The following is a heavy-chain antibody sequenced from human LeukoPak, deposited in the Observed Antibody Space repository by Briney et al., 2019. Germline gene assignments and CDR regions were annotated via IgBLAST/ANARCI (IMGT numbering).Heavy chain of an antibody. CDR2: INPNSGGT. CDR1: GYSFTGYY. CDR3: VRASSGWAFDS. D-gene: IGHD6-19*01. Sequence: ASVKVSCKTSGYSFTGYYIHWVRQPPGQELDYMGWINPNSGGTNYPQRFQGRVSMTRDTSISTAYMEVSRLTSDDTAVYFCVRASSGWAFDSWGQESMLTVSS. J-gene: IGHJ5*01. V-gene: IGHV1-2*02.